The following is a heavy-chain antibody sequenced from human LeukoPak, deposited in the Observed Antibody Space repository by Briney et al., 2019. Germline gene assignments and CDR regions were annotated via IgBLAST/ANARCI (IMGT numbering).Heavy chain of an antibody. Sequence: ASVKVSCKASGYTSTGYYMHWVRQAPGQGLEWMGWINPNSGGTNYAQKFQGRVTMTRDTSISTAYMELSRLRSDDTAVYYCARDHYYGSAEVLLPYWGQGTLVTVSS. D-gene: IGHD3-10*01. CDR3: ARDHYYGSAEVLLPY. CDR1: GYTSTGYY. V-gene: IGHV1-2*02. CDR2: INPNSGGT. J-gene: IGHJ4*02.